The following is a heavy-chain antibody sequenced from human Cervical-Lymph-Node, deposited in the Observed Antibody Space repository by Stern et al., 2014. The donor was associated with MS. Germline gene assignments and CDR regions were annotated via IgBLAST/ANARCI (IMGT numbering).Heavy chain of an antibody. Sequence: QLQDSDPGLVKPSETLSLSCSVSGGSISPNYWSWVRPAPGKGLAWLGHVYHTGRTDYNPSLKTRVTISVDLAKNTFSLNLTSVTAADTAIYFCTRKGVAVRDAFDVWGQGTMAIVSS. CDR2: VYHTGRT. V-gene: IGHV4-59*12. D-gene: IGHD6-19*01. J-gene: IGHJ3*01. CDR1: GGSISPNY. CDR3: TRKGVAVRDAFDV.